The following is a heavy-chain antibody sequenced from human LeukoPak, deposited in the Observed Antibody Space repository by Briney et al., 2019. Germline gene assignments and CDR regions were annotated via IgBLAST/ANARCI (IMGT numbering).Heavy chain of an antibody. V-gene: IGHV3-23*01. CDR2: ISSSGGST. CDR1: GFSFSSYV. CDR3: ANRGDYDSSGYLRIY. D-gene: IGHD3-22*01. J-gene: IGHJ4*02. Sequence: PGRSLRLSCAASGFSFSSYVMSWVRQAPGQGLEWGSAISSSGGSTYYADSVKGRFTISRDDSKNTLYLQMNSLRAEDTAVYYCANRGDYDSSGYLRIYWGQGTLVTVSS.